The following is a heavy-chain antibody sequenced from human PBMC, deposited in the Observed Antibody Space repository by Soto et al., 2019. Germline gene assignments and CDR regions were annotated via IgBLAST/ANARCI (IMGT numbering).Heavy chain of an antibody. CDR1: GGTFSSYA. Sequence: QVQLVQSGAEVKKPGSSVKVSCKASGGTFSSYAISWVRQAPGQGLEWMGGIIPIFGTANYAQKFQVRVTITADESTSTAYMGLSSLRSEDTAVYYCARDQTPRRGSSWYYYYYGMDVWGQGTTVTVSS. J-gene: IGHJ6*02. V-gene: IGHV1-69*12. D-gene: IGHD6-13*01. CDR2: IIPIFGTA. CDR3: ARDQTPRRGSSWYYYYYGMDV.